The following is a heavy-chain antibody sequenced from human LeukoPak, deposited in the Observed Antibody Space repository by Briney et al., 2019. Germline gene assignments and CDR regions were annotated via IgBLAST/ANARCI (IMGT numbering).Heavy chain of an antibody. CDR3: AREEVATINDPPYYYYYYMDV. Sequence: GGSLRLSCAASGFTFSSYSMNWVRQAPGKGLEWVSSISSSSSYIYYADSVKGQFTISRDNAKNSLYLQMNSLRVEDTAVYYCAREEVATINDPPYYYYYYMDVWGKGTTVTISS. J-gene: IGHJ6*03. V-gene: IGHV3-21*04. D-gene: IGHD5-12*01. CDR2: ISSSSSYI. CDR1: GFTFSSYS.